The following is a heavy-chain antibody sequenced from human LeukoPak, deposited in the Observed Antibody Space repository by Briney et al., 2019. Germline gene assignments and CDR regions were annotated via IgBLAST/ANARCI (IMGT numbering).Heavy chain of an antibody. D-gene: IGHD6-13*01. CDR3: ARDEIRYSSSWYEDGLDY. Sequence: PGGSLRLSCAASGFTFGSYAMSWVRQAPGKGLEWVSAISGSGGSTYYADSVKGRFTISRDNSKNTLYLQMNSLRSDDTAVYYCARDEIRYSSSWYEDGLDYWGQGTLVTVSS. CDR2: ISGSGGST. V-gene: IGHV3-23*01. CDR1: GFTFGSYA. J-gene: IGHJ4*02.